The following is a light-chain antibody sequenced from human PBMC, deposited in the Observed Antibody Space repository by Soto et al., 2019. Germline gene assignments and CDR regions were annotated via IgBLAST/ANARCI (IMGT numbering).Light chain of an antibody. J-gene: IGLJ3*02. CDR2: EVR. CDR1: NTDVGGYNY. Sequence: QSVLTQPASVSGSPGQSITVSCTGTNTDVGGYNYVSWYQHRPGKAPRLMIYEVRNRLSGVSNRFSGSKSGNTASLTISGLQSEDEADYYCTSFTPTGALVCGRGTKLTVL. CDR3: TSFTPTGALV. V-gene: IGLV2-14*01.